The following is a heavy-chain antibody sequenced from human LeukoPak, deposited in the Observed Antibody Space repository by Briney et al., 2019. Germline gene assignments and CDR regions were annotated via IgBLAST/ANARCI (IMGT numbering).Heavy chain of an antibody. J-gene: IGHJ4*02. V-gene: IGHV1-46*01. CDR1: GCTFTNNY. CDR2: IYPRDGST. Sequence: APVKVSCKASGCTFTNNYLHWVRQAPGQGLEWMGMIYPRDGSTSYAQNFQGRVTVTRDTSTTTVHMELRGLRSEDTAVYYCARDQEGFDYWGQGTVVTVSS. CDR3: ARDQEGFDY.